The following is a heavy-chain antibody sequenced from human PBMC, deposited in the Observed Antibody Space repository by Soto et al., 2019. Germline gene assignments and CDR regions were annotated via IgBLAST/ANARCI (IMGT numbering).Heavy chain of an antibody. V-gene: IGHV4-39*01. J-gene: IGHJ5*02. CDR1: GTSIPSRYLQ. Sequence: SGTLSLTLTILGTSIPSRYLQWGSTRQPPGKGLEWIGSIYYSGSTYYSPSLKSRVTISVDTSKNQFSLKLSSVTAADTAVYYCARRERAAGTDWWFDPWGQGTLVT. CDR2: IYYSGST. D-gene: IGHD6-13*01. CDR3: ARRERAAGTDWWFDP.